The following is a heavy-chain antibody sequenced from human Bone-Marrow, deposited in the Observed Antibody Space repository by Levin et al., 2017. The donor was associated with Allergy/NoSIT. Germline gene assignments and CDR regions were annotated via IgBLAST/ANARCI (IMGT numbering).Heavy chain of an antibody. Sequence: HPGGSLRLSCAASGFTFDDYAMHWVRQAPGKGLEWVSGISWNSGSIGYADSVKGRFTISRDNAKNSLYLQMNSLRAEDTALYYCAKDMWYGDPQKGSWFDPWGQGTLVTVSS. CDR1: GFTFDDYA. V-gene: IGHV3-9*01. D-gene: IGHD4-17*01. J-gene: IGHJ5*02. CDR2: ISWNSGSI. CDR3: AKDMWYGDPQKGSWFDP.